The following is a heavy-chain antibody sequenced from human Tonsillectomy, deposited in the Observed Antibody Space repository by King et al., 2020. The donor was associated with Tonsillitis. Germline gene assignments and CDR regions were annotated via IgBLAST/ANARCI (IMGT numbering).Heavy chain of an antibody. Sequence: QLQESGPGLVKTSETLSLICTVSGGSISSYSWSWIRQPPGKGLEWIGYISYSGSTNSNPSLKSRVTISVDTSKNQFSLKLSAVTAADTAVYYCARIERIAVAGRWFDPWGQGTLVTVSS. CDR3: ARIERIAVAGRWFDP. CDR1: GGSISSYS. D-gene: IGHD6-19*01. V-gene: IGHV4-59*08. J-gene: IGHJ5*02. CDR2: ISYSGST.